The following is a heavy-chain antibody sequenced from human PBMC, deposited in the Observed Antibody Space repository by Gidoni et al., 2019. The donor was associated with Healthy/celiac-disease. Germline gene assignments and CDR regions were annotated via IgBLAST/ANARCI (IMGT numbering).Heavy chain of an antibody. J-gene: IGHJ4*02. D-gene: IGHD6-19*01. CDR1: GFTFSSYE. Sequence: EVQLVESGGGLVQPGGSLRLYCAASGFTFSSYEMNWVRQAPGKGLAWVSYISSSGSTIYYADSVKGRVTISRDNAKNSLYLQMNSLRAEDTAVYYCASIAVDFDYWGQGTLVTVSS. V-gene: IGHV3-48*03. CDR3: ASIAVDFDY. CDR2: ISSSGSTI.